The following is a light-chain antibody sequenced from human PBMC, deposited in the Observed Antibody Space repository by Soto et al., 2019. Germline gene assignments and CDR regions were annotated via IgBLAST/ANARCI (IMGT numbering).Light chain of an antibody. CDR2: DAS. J-gene: IGKJ4*01. CDR3: QQRGTWPPLS. CDR1: QTVNY. V-gene: IGKV3-11*01. Sequence: IVLTQSPVTLSLSQGERATLSCRASQTVNYLAWYQQKPGQAPRLLIYDASIRATGIPARFSGSGSGTDFTLDITSLEPDDFAIYYCQQRGTWPPLSFGGGTRVELK.